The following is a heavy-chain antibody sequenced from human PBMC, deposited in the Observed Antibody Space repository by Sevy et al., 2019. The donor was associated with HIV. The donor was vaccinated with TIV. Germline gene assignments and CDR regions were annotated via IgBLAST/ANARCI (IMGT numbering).Heavy chain of an antibody. CDR3: ARDLRLLGYSYGSFDY. V-gene: IGHV1-2*02. J-gene: IGHJ4*02. CDR1: GYTFTGQY. Sequence: ASVKVSCKASGYTFTGQYIHWVRQAPGQGLEWMGWINPNSGGTNYRQDFQGRVTLTRDTSITTAYMELSGLKSYDTDIYYCARDLRLLGYSYGSFDYWGQGTLVTVSS. D-gene: IGHD5-18*01. CDR2: INPNSGGT.